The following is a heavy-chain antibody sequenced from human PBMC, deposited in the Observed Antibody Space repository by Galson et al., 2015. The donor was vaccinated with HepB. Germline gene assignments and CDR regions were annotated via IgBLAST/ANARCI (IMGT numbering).Heavy chain of an antibody. Sequence: PALVKPTQTLTLTCTFSGFSLSTSGMCVSWIRQPPGKALEWLARIAWDDDKYYSTSLKTRLTISKDTSKNQVVLTMTNMDPVDTATYYCARTFYGGNGINWFDPWGQGTLVAVSS. CDR2: IAWDDDK. J-gene: IGHJ5*02. V-gene: IGHV2-70*11. D-gene: IGHD4-23*01. CDR3: ARTFYGGNGINWFDP. CDR1: GFSLSTSGMC.